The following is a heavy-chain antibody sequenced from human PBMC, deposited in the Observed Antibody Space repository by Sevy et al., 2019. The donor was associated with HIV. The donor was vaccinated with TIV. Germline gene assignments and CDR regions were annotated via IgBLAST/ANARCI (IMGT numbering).Heavy chain of an antibody. D-gene: IGHD4-17*01. J-gene: IGHJ4*02. CDR3: ARTGDYVVFDY. CDR1: VGSFSGYY. Sequence: SETLSLTCAVYVGSFSGYYWSWIRQPPGKGLEWIGEINHSGSTNYNPSLKSRVTISVDTSKNQFSLKLSSVTAADTAVYYCARTGDYVVFDYWGQGTLVTVSS. V-gene: IGHV4-34*01. CDR2: INHSGST.